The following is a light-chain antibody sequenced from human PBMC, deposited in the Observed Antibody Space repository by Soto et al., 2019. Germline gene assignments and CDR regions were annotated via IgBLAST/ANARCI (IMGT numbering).Light chain of an antibody. J-gene: IGLJ1*01. Sequence: QSALTQPRSVSGSPGQSVTISCAGTSSDVGAYNYVSWYQQHPGKAPKLMISDVSERPSGVPDRFSGSKSGNTASLTISGLQGEDEADYYCSSYAGSSGVFGTGTKLTVL. CDR2: DVS. CDR3: SSYAGSSGV. V-gene: IGLV2-11*01. CDR1: SSDVGAYNY.